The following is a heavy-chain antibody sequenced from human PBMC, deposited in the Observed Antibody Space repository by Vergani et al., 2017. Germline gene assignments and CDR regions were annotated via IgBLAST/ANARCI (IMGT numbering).Heavy chain of an antibody. CDR3: ARDGGKSYYYYFDY. V-gene: IGHV1-69*08. D-gene: IGHD1-26*01. Sequence: QVQLVQSGAEVKKPGSSVKVSCKASGATFRSNTISWVRQVPGQGLEWMGRIIPVLGKTKYAQDFQGRLTITADTSTSTAYMELTSLRSQDTAVYYCARDGGKSYYYYFDYWGQGTLVTVSS. CDR2: IIPVLGKT. J-gene: IGHJ4*02. CDR1: GATFRSNT.